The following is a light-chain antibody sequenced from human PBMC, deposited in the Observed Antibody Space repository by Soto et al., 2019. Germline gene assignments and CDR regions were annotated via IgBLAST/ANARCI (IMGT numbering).Light chain of an antibody. CDR2: DAS. V-gene: IGKV3-11*01. J-gene: IGKJ3*01. CDR3: QQRSSWPPFT. CDR1: QSVGSY. Sequence: EVVLTQSPATLSLSPGERATLSCRASQSVGSYLAWYQQKPGQAPRLLIYDASNRATGIPARFSGSGSGTDFTLTISSLEPEDFAVYYCQQRSSWPPFTFGPGTKVDIK.